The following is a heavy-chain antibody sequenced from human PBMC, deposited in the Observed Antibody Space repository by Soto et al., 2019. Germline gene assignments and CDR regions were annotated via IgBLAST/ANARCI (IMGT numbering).Heavy chain of an antibody. V-gene: IGHV1-46*03. J-gene: IGHJ4*02. D-gene: IGHD4-17*01. Sequence: QVQLVQSGAEVKKPGASVKVSSKASGYTFTSYYMHWVRQAPGQGLEWMGIINPSGGSTSYAQKFQGRVTMTRDTSTSTVYMELSRRRSEDTAVYYCARDGYGEGYWGQGTLVTVSS. CDR3: ARDGYGEGY. CDR2: INPSGGST. CDR1: GYTFTSYY.